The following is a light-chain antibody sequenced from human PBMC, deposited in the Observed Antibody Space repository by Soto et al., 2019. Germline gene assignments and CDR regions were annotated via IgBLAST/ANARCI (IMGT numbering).Light chain of an antibody. J-gene: IGKJ2*01. V-gene: IGKV3-20*01. CDR3: QKYDTSPYT. CDR1: QTVIKNY. Sequence: ESVLTQSPGTLSLSPGERATLSCRASQTVIKNYLAWYQRKPGQAPRLLIYGASNRATGIPDRFSGDGSGTDFTLTINRLEAEDSALYYCQKYDTSPYTFGQGTKVDI. CDR2: GAS.